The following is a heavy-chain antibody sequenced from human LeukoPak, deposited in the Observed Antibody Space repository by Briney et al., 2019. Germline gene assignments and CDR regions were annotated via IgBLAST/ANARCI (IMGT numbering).Heavy chain of an antibody. CDR2: IYYSGST. D-gene: IGHD1-26*01. V-gene: IGHV4-59*12. CDR1: GGSISSYY. Sequence: PSETLSLTSSVSGGSISSYYWSWIRQPPGKGLEWIGYIYYSGSTNYNPSLKSRVTISLDTSKNQFSLKLSSVTAADTAVYYCAREVGWELHGFGYWGQGTLVTVSS. CDR3: AREVGWELHGFGY. J-gene: IGHJ4*02.